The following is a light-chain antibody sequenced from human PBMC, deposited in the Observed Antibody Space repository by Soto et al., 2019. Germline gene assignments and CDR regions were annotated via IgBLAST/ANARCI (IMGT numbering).Light chain of an antibody. CDR3: SSYVGTNSYV. J-gene: IGLJ1*01. V-gene: IGLV2-8*01. CDR1: SSDVGGYNY. Sequence: QSVLTQPPSASGSPGQSVTISCTGTSSDVGGYNYVSWYQYHPGKAPKLIIYEVYKRPSGVPDRFSGSKSGNTAALTVSGLQAEDEADYYCSSYVGTNSYVFGTGTKVTVL. CDR2: EVY.